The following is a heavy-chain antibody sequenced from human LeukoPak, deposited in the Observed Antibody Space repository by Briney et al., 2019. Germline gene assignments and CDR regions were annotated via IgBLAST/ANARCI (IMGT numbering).Heavy chain of an antibody. CDR3: ASIPENPLRYFDWLEYYFDY. Sequence: SETLSLTCTVSGGSISSYYWSWIRQPPGKGLEWIGYIYYSGSTNYNPSLKSRVTISVDTSKNQFSLKLSSVTAADTAVYYCASIPENPLRYFDWLEYYFDYWGQGTLVTVSS. CDR1: GGSISSYY. D-gene: IGHD3-9*01. CDR2: IYYSGST. J-gene: IGHJ4*02. V-gene: IGHV4-59*01.